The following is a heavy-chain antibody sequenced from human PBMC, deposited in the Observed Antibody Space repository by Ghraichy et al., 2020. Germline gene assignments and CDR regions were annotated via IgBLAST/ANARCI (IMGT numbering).Heavy chain of an antibody. CDR2: IYYSGST. CDR1: GGSISSYY. J-gene: IGHJ4*02. D-gene: IGHD5-18*01. V-gene: IGHV4-59*08. Sequence: SETLSLTCTVSGGSISSYYWSWIRQPPGKGLEWIGYIYYSGSTNYNPSLKSRVTISVDTSKNQFSLKLSSVTAADTAVYYCARHASNIQLWLLFDYWGQGTLVTVSS. CDR3: ARHASNIQLWLLFDY.